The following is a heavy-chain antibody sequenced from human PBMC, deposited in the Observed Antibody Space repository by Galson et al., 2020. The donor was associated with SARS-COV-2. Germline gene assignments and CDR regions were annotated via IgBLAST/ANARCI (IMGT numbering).Heavy chain of an antibody. J-gene: IGHJ4*02. CDR2: ISSSSSYI. Sequence: GGSLRLSCAASGFTFSSYSMNWVRQAPGKGLEWVSSISSSSSYIYYADSVKGRFTISRDNAKNSLYLQMNSLRAEDTAVYYCARDLRYYDSSGIAYLDYWGQGTLVTVSS. CDR3: ARDLRYYDSSGIAYLDY. D-gene: IGHD3-22*01. CDR1: GFTFSSYS. V-gene: IGHV3-21*01.